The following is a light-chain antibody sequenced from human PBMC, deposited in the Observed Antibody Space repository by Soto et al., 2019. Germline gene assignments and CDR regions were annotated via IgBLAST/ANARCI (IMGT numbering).Light chain of an antibody. Sequence: QSALTQPASVSGSPGQSITISCTGTSSDVGGYNYVSWYQQHPGKAPKVVIYEVSNRPSWISNRFSGSKSGNTASLTISGLQAEDEADYYCSSYTRSSTLVFGGGTKLTVL. CDR1: SSDVGGYNY. V-gene: IGLV2-14*01. CDR2: EVS. J-gene: IGLJ2*01. CDR3: SSYTRSSTLV.